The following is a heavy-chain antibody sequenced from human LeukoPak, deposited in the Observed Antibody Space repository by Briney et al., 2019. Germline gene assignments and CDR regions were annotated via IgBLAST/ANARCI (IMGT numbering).Heavy chain of an antibody. V-gene: IGHV4-59*01. J-gene: IGHJ6*02. CDR2: IYYSGST. D-gene: IGHD3-16*02. Sequence: PSETLSLTCTVSGGSISSYYWSRIRQPPGKGLEWIGYIYYSGSTNYNPSLKSRVTISVDTSKNQFSLKLSSVTAADTAVYYCARGRGYRSDYGMDVWGQGITVTVSS. CDR1: GGSISSYY. CDR3: ARGRGYRSDYGMDV.